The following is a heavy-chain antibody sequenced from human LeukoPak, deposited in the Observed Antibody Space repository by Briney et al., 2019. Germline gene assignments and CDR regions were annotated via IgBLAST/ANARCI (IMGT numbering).Heavy chain of an antibody. CDR1: GGSISSYY. CDR2: IYYSGST. Sequence: SETLSLTCTVSGGSISSYYWSWIRQPPGKGLEWIGYIYYSGSTNYNPSLQSRVTISVDTSKNQFSLKLTSVTAADTAFYYCARHTTLVHFDYWGRGTLVTVSS. V-gene: IGHV4-59*08. J-gene: IGHJ4*02. CDR3: ARHTTLVHFDY. D-gene: IGHD5-18*01.